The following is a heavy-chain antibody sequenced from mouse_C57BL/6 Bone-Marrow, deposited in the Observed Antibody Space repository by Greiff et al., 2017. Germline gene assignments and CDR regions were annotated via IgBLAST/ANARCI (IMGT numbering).Heavy chain of an antibody. V-gene: IGHV14-3*01. Sequence: EVQLKQSVAELVRPGASVKLSCTASGFNIKNTYMHWVKQRPEQGLEWIGRIDPANGNSKYAPKFQGKATITADTSSNTAYLQLSSLPSEDTAIYYCARPTVVHYYAMDYWGQGTSVTVSS. CDR3: ARPTVVHYYAMDY. CDR1: GFNIKNTY. CDR2: IDPANGNS. J-gene: IGHJ4*01. D-gene: IGHD1-1*01.